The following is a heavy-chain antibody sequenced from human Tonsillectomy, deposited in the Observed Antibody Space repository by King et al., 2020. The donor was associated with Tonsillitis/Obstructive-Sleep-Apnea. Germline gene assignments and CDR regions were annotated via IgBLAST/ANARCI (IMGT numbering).Heavy chain of an antibody. CDR1: GGSFSGYY. CDR2: INHSGST. Sequence: VQLQQWGAGLLKPSETLSLTCAVYGGSFSGYYWSWIRQPPGKGLEWIGEINHSGSTNYNPSLKSRVTISVDTSKNQFSLKLSSVTAADTAVYYCARSTVTTSSFDIWGQGKMVTVSS. CDR3: ARSTVTTSSFDI. J-gene: IGHJ3*02. V-gene: IGHV4-34*01. D-gene: IGHD4-11*01.